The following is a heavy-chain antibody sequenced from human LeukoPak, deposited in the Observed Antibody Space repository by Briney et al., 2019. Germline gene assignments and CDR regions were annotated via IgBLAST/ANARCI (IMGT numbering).Heavy chain of an antibody. J-gene: IGHJ4*02. D-gene: IGHD3-22*01. Sequence: ASVKVSCEASGYTFTAYWLHWVRQAPGQGLEWMGWINPNSGGTNYAQKFQGRITMTRDTSISTAYMELSRLRSDDTAVYYCARRKVRNYYDSSGGSLYYFDYWGQGTLVTVSS. V-gene: IGHV1-2*02. CDR1: GYTFTAYW. CDR2: INPNSGGT. CDR3: ARRKVRNYYDSSGGSLYYFDY.